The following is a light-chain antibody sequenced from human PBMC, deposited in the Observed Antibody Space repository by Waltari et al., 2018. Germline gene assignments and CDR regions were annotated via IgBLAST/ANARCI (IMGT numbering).Light chain of an antibody. Sequence: DIQLTQSPSSLSAAVGDRATITCQASQDISNYINWYQQRPGKAPKLLIYDVSDLERGVPSRFSGSGSGTAFTFTISSLQPEDVATYFCQQYHNLPLTFGGGTKVDIK. CDR1: QDISNY. CDR3: QQYHNLPLT. J-gene: IGKJ4*01. V-gene: IGKV1-33*01. CDR2: DVS.